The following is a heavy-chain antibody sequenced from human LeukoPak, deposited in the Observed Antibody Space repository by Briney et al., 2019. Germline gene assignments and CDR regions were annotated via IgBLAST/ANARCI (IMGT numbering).Heavy chain of an antibody. D-gene: IGHD2-2*01. J-gene: IGHJ4*02. V-gene: IGHV1-24*01. CDR1: GYTLTELSIS. CDR3: ATAPKIRTRVDY. Sequence: APVKVSCKVSGYTLTELSISMHWVRQTHGEGLEWMGGFDPEDGEKIYAQKFQGRLTMTEDTSTDTAYMELNSLTSEDTAVYYCATAPKIRTRVDYWGQGTLVTVSS. CDR2: FDPEDGEK.